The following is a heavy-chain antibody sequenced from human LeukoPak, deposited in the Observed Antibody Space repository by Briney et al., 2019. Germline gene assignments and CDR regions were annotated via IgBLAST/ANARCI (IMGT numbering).Heavy chain of an antibody. Sequence: GGSLRLSCAASGFTFSSYGMHWVRQAPGKGLEWVAVISYDGSNKYYADSVKGRFTISRDNSKNTLYLQMNSLRAEDTAVYYCSFSMVRGVIGTNYFDYWGQGTLVTVSS. D-gene: IGHD3-10*01. CDR2: ISYDGSNK. J-gene: IGHJ4*02. CDR3: SFSMVRGVIGTNYFDY. V-gene: IGHV3-30*03. CDR1: GFTFSSYG.